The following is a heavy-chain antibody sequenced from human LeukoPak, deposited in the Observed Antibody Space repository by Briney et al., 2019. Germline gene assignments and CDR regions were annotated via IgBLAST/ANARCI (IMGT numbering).Heavy chain of an antibody. D-gene: IGHD3-3*01. CDR1: GFTFSSYS. V-gene: IGHV3-48*01. CDR3: ARGSKRFLEWLLYFDY. Sequence: GGSLRLSCAAPGFTFSSYSMNWVRQAPGKGLEWVSYISSSSSTIYYADSVKGRFTISRDNAKNSLYLQMNSLRAEDTAVYYCARGSKRFLEWLLYFDYWGQGTLVTVSS. CDR2: ISSSSSTI. J-gene: IGHJ4*02.